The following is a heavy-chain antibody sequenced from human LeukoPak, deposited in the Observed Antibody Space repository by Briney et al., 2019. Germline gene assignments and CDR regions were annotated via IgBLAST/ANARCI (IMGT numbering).Heavy chain of an antibody. CDR1: GFTFDDYG. CDR3: ARTREFSRDGDKNYYFDY. CDR2: INWNGGRT. V-gene: IGHV3-20*04. D-gene: IGHD5-24*01. J-gene: IGHJ4*02. Sequence: GGSPRLSCAASGFTFDDYGMSWVRQAPGKGLEWVSGINWNGGRTGYADSVKGRFTISRDNAKNSLYLQMNSLRAEDTALYYCARTREFSRDGDKNYYFDYWGQGTLVTVSS.